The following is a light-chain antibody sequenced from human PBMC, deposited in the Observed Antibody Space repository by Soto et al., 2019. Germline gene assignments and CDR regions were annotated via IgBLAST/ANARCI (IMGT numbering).Light chain of an antibody. J-gene: IGKJ4*01. CDR2: GAS. CDR3: QQYNNWLT. Sequence: EIVMTQSPATLSVSPGERVTLSCRASESIDFNLAWYQQKPGQAPRLLIYGASNRATGIPARFSGSGSETEFTLTISSLQSEDFALYYCQQYNNWLTFGGGTKVDIK. V-gene: IGKV3-15*01. CDR1: ESIDFN.